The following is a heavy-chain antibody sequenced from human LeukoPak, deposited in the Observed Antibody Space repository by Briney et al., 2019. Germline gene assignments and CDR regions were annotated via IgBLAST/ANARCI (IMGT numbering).Heavy chain of an antibody. CDR2: IYSGGGT. J-gene: IGHJ4*02. CDR1: GFTFSSYS. D-gene: IGHD1-26*01. CDR3: AREFRSGSYSEFDY. V-gene: IGHV3-53*01. Sequence: GGSLRLSCAASGFTFSSYSMNWVRQAPGKGLEWVSVIYSGGGTFYADSVKGRFTISRDNSKNTLYLQMNSLRVEDTAVYYCAREFRSGSYSEFDYWGQGTLVTVSS.